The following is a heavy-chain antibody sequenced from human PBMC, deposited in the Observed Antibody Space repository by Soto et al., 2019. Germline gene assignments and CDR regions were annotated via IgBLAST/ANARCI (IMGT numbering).Heavy chain of an antibody. J-gene: IGHJ4*02. D-gene: IGHD3-3*01. CDR1: GFSFSSFA. CDR3: AKDPNYDFWSGFSAVYFAY. CDR2: VSGRGGDT. Sequence: EVHLLQSGGGLVQPGGSLRLSCAASGFSFSSFALSWVRQSPGKGLEWVAAVSGRGGDTYYANSVKGRFTICRDNSQNTLFLQMNSLRAADSAIYYCAKDPNYDFWSGFSAVYFAYWGQGTLVTVSS. V-gene: IGHV3-23*01.